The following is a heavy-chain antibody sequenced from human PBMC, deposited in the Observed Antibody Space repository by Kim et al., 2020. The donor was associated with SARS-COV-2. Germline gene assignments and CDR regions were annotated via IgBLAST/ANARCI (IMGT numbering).Heavy chain of an antibody. CDR2: IYSDGTKT. Sequence: GGSLRLSCVASGFTFRYHAMSWVRQAPGKGLEWVAGIYSDGTKTSYADSVKGRFTISRDNSKDTLYLEINNPSAEDTAIYYCAKERSSGHYLSTFDQWG. D-gene: IGHD3-3*01. V-gene: IGHV3-23*03. CDR1: GFTFRYHA. J-gene: IGHJ4*01. CDR3: AKERSSGHYLSTFDQ.